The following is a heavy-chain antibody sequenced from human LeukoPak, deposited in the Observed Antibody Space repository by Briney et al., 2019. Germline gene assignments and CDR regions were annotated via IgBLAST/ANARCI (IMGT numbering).Heavy chain of an antibody. CDR2: IKQDGSEK. V-gene: IGHV3-7*02. J-gene: IGHJ4*02. CDR3: ARSGDGTGVDY. Sequence: GGSLRLSCAASGFTFSWYWMSWVRQAPGKGLEWVANIKQDGSEKYYVDSVKGRFTISRDNAKNSLYLQMNSLRAEDTAVYYCARSGDGTGVDYWGQGTLVTVSS. CDR1: GFTFSWYW. D-gene: IGHD5-24*01.